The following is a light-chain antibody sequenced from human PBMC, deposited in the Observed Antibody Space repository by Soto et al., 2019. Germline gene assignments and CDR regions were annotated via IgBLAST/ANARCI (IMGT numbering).Light chain of an antibody. Sequence: DIQMTQSPSTLSASVGDRVTITCRASQSVSSWLAWYQQKPGKAPKLLIYDASSLESGVPSRFSGSGSGMEFTLTISSLQPDDFATYYCQHYKSYFFTFGPGTKVEIK. CDR2: DAS. J-gene: IGKJ3*01. V-gene: IGKV1-5*01. CDR3: QHYKSYFFT. CDR1: QSVSSW.